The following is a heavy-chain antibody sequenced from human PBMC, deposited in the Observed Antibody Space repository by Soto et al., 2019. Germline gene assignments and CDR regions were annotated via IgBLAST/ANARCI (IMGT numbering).Heavy chain of an antibody. J-gene: IGHJ6*02. CDR2: ISGYDGHT. D-gene: IGHD3-16*01. Sequence: QVQLVQSGAEVRKPGASVKVSCKASGYTFTTYGITWVRQAPGQGLEWMGWISGYDGHTKYAQKFQGRIIMTTDTSTGTVYMDLRSLRSDDTAVYYCAREGEMTYYYYGLDVWGQGTTVTVSS. CDR1: GYTFTTYG. CDR3: AREGEMTYYYYGLDV. V-gene: IGHV1-18*01.